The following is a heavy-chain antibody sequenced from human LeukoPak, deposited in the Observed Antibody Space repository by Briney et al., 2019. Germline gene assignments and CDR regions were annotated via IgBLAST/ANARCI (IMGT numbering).Heavy chain of an antibody. J-gene: IGHJ6*02. Sequence: PSETLSLTCAVSGGSISSGGYSWSWIRQPPGKGLEWIGYIYHTGSTNYNPSLKSRSTISLDRSKSQFSLKLSSVTAADTAVYYCARLPRRVGYCSGGSCRGYYYGMDVWGQGTTVTVSS. CDR1: GGSISSGGYS. V-gene: IGHV4-30-2*01. CDR2: IYHTGST. D-gene: IGHD2-15*01. CDR3: ARLPRRVGYCSGGSCRGYYYGMDV.